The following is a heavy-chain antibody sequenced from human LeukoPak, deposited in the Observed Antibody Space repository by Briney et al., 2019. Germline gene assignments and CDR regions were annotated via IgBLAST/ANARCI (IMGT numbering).Heavy chain of an antibody. CDR3: AKARGVSWNDGEFDFDY. Sequence: PGGSLRLSCAASGFTFSDYYMSWIRQAPGKGLEWVSYISSSGSTIYYADSVKGRFTISRDNAKNSLYLQMNSLRAEDTAVYYCAKARGVSWNDGEFDFDYWGQGTLITVSS. D-gene: IGHD1-1*01. V-gene: IGHV3-11*01. J-gene: IGHJ4*02. CDR2: ISSSGSTI. CDR1: GFTFSDYY.